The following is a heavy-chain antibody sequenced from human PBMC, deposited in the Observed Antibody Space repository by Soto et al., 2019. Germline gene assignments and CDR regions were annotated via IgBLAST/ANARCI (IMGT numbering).Heavy chain of an antibody. CDR3: GGYDNRNSLYGVDV. CDR1: GGSLSGYY. D-gene: IGHD1-7*01. V-gene: IGHV4-34*01. J-gene: IGHJ6*02. CDR2: INQRGSS. Sequence: SETLPLTAPVSGGSLSGYYWSWIRQSPGKGLEWIGEINQRGSSGYNPFLKSRVTISIDSSKNQFSLELSSVTAADTAIYYCGGYDNRNSLYGVDVWGQGTTVTVS.